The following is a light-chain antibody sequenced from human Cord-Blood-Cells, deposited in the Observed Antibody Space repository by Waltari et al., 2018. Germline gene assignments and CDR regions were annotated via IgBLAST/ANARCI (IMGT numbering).Light chain of an antibody. Sequence: DIQLTQLPSSLSASVGDRVTIPCRASQSISSYLNWYQQKPGKAPKLLNYAASSLQSGVPSRFSGSGSGTDFTLTISSLQPEDFATYYCQQSYSTPYTFGQGTKLEIK. CDR2: AAS. CDR1: QSISSY. J-gene: IGKJ2*01. V-gene: IGKV1-39*01. CDR3: QQSYSTPYT.